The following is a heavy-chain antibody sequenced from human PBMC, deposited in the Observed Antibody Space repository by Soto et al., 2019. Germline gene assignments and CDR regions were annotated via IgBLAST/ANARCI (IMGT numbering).Heavy chain of an antibody. CDR2: VSGSGRTT. CDR3: ARDHRFQSY. J-gene: IGHJ4*02. Sequence: GGSLRLSCAASGFIFSSSSMSWVRQAPGKGLEWVSVVSGSGRTTYADSVKGRFTISRDNSKDTLYLQMNSLRAEDTAVYYCARDHRFQSYWGQGTLVTVSS. V-gene: IGHV3-23*01. CDR1: GFIFSSSS. D-gene: IGHD3-16*01.